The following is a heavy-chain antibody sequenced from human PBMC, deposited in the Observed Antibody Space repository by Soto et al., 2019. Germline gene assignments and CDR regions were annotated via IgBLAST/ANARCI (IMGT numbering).Heavy chain of an antibody. V-gene: IGHV3-30*18. CDR2: ISYDGSNK. CDR3: AKDVLRFLEWLAFYGMDV. D-gene: IGHD3-3*01. J-gene: IGHJ6*02. Sequence: GGAVRRSCAASGFTFSSYGMHWVRQAPGKGLEWVAVISYDGSNKYYADSVKGRFTISRDNSKNTLYLQMNSLRAEDTAVYYCAKDVLRFLEWLAFYGMDVWGQGTTVTAP. CDR1: GFTFSSYG.